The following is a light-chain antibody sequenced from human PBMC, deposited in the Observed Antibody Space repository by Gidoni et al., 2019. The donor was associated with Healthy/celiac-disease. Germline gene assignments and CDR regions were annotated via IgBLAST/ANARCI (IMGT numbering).Light chain of an antibody. CDR2: KDS. CDR3: QAWDSSTDVV. V-gene: IGLV3-1*01. Sequence: SYELTQPTSVSVSPGQTASITCSGDKLGDKYACWYQQKPGQSHVLFIYKDSKRPSGIPERFSCSNSGNTATLTISGTQAMDEADYYCQAWDSSTDVVFGGGTKLTVL. J-gene: IGLJ2*01. CDR1: KLGDKY.